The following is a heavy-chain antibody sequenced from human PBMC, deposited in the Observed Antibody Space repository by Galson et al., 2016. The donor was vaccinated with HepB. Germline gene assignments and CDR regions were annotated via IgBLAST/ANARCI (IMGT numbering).Heavy chain of an antibody. D-gene: IGHD5-18*01. CDR3: ANVRRQLWASGFYYGMDV. Sequence: SLRLSCAASGFTFSSYAMSWVRQAPGKGLEWVSAISGSGDSTYYADSVKGRFTISRDNSKNTLYLQINSLRAEDTAVYYCANVRRQLWASGFYYGMDVWGQGTTVTVS. CDR2: ISGSGDST. V-gene: IGHV3-23*01. CDR1: GFTFSSYA. J-gene: IGHJ6*02.